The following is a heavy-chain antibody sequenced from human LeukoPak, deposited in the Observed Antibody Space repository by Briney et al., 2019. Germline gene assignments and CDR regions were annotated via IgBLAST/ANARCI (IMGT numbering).Heavy chain of an antibody. V-gene: IGHV3-64D*06. CDR2: ISSNGGST. CDR3: VWNFDY. J-gene: IGHJ4*02. D-gene: IGHD1-1*01. CDR1: GFTFSSYA. Sequence: GGSLRLSCSASGFTFSSYAMHWVRQAPGKGLEYASAISSNGGSTYYADSVKGRFTISRDNSKNTLYLQMSSLRAEDTAVYYCVWNFDYWGQGTLVTVSS.